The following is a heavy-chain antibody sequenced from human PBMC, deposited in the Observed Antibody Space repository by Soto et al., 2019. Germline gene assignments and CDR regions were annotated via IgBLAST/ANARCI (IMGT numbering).Heavy chain of an antibody. CDR2: INPNTGGT. V-gene: IGHV1-2*02. D-gene: IGHD3-22*01. CDR3: VASSSWRYNWFDP. J-gene: IGHJ5*02. CDR1: GYTFTGQY. Sequence: ASVKVSCKASGYTFTGQYMHWVRQAPGQGLEWLGWINPNTGGTNYAQNFQGRVALTRDTSISTAYMELSSLRSDDTDVFYCVASSSWRYNWFDPWGQGTLVTVSS.